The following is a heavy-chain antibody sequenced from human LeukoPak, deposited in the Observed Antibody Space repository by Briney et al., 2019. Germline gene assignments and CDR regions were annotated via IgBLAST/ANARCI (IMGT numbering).Heavy chain of an antibody. Sequence: ASVKVSCKASGYTFTKYGMSRVRQAPGQGLEYMGWINGYNTNPHHAPKFQGRVTMTTDTPTSTAYMELWGLTSDDTAVYYCARVGRDCADTRCTRKDWLDPWGQGTLVTVSS. V-gene: IGHV1-18*01. CDR3: ARVGRDCADTRCTRKDWLDP. J-gene: IGHJ5*02. CDR2: INGYNTNP. D-gene: IGHD3-16*01. CDR1: GYTFTKYG.